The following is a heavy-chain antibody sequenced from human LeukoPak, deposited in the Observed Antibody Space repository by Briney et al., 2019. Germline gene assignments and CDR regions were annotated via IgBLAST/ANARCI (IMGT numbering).Heavy chain of an antibody. J-gene: IGHJ1*01. CDR1: GFTFSDYY. V-gene: IGHV3-23*01. CDR2: ISGSGGST. CDR3: AKDKFQGYFQH. Sequence: PGGSLRLSCAASGFTFSDYYMSWVRQAPGKGLEWVSAISGSGGSTYYADSVKGRFTISRDNSKNTLYLQMNSLRAEDTAVYYCAKDKFQGYFQHWGQGTLVTVSS.